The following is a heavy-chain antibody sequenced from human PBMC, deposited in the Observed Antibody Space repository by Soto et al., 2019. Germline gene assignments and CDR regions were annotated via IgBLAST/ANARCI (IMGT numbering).Heavy chain of an antibody. CDR3: ASQRGYSGYDSPLYYGMDV. CDR1: GGSISSYY. D-gene: IGHD5-12*01. CDR2: IYYSGST. J-gene: IGHJ6*02. V-gene: IGHV4-59*08. Sequence: SETLSLSCTVSGGSISSYYWSWIRQPPGKGLEWIGYIYYSGSTNYNPSLKSRVTISVDTSKNQFSLKLSSVTAADTAVYYCASQRGYSGYDSPLYYGMDVWGQGTTVTVSS.